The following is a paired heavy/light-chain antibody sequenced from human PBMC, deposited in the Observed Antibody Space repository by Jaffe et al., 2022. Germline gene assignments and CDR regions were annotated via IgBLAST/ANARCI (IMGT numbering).Heavy chain of an antibody. CDR2: VYHSGSS. D-gene: IGHD6-19*01. CDR3: ARAFPTIGWSEGFDI. V-gene: IGHV4-38-2*01. CDR1: GLSISSGYY. J-gene: IGHJ3*02. Sequence: QVQLQESGPGLVKPSETLSLTCAVSGLSISSGYYWGWIRQPPGKGLEWVGSVYHSGSSSYNPSFKSRVTISVDTYHNQFSLKLNSVTAADTAVYYCARAFPTIGWSEGFDIWGQGTMVTVSS.
Light chain of an antibody. V-gene: IGKV1-9*01. CDR1: QGISNY. CDR3: QQLRTYPLT. CDR2: AVS. J-gene: IGKJ4*01. Sequence: DIQLTQSPSFLSASVGDRVTITCRANQGISNYLAWYQQKPGMAPKLLIYAVSTLQSGVPSRFSGSGSGTEVTLTISSLQPEDFATYYCQQLRTYPLTFGGGTKVEI.